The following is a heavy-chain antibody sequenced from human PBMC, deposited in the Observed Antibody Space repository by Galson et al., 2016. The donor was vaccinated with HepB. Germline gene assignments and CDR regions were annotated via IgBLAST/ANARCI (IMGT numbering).Heavy chain of an antibody. Sequence: SVKVSCKASGYIFVSYGIGWVRQAPGQGLEWMGWISGYNGDTNYTQKFQGRVTMTTDTSTSTAYMELRSLRSDDTAVYYCARVLAWPYFQHWGQGTLVAVSS. CDR2: ISGYNGDT. D-gene: IGHD3/OR15-3a*01. J-gene: IGHJ1*01. CDR3: ARVLAWPYFQH. CDR1: GYIFVSYG. V-gene: IGHV1-18*01.